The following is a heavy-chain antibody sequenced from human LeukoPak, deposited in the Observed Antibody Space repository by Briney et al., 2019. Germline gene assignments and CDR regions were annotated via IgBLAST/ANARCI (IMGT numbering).Heavy chain of an antibody. CDR2: IWYDGSNK. CDR3: ARGRSGFGESKGLD. Sequence: GRSLRLSCAASGFTFSSYGMHWVRQAPGKGLEWVAVIWYDGSNKYYADSVKGRFTISRDNSKNTLYLQMNSLRAEDTAVYYCARGRSGFGESKGLDWGQGTLVTVSS. J-gene: IGHJ4*02. D-gene: IGHD3-10*01. CDR1: GFTFSSYG. V-gene: IGHV3-33*01.